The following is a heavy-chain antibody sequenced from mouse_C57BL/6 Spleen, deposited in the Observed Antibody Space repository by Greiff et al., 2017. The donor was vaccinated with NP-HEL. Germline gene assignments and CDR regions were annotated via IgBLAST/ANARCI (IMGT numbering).Heavy chain of an antibody. CDR3: ARQGNYYGSSHWYFDV. CDR2: ISNGGGST. D-gene: IGHD1-1*01. CDR1: GFTFSDYY. J-gene: IGHJ1*03. Sequence: EVKLVESGGGLVQPGGSLKLSCAASGFTFSDYYMYWVRQTPEQRLEWVAYISNGGGSTYYPDTVKGRFTISRDNAKNTLYLQMSRLKSEDTAMYYCARQGNYYGSSHWYFDVWGTGTTVTVSS. V-gene: IGHV5-12*01.